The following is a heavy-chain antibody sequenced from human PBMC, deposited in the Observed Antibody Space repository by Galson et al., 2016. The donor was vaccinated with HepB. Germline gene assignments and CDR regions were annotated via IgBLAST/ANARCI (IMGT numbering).Heavy chain of an antibody. Sequence: SLRLSCAASGYTFNRYTMNWVRQAPGKGLEWVSSISTSSSYIYYAESVKGRFTPSRDNAENSVYLQMNSLRAEDTAVYYCTRARDVAVVPAPIIRYWGQGTLVTVSS. CDR2: ISTSSSYI. CDR3: TRARDVAVVPAPIIRY. J-gene: IGHJ4*02. V-gene: IGHV3-21*01. D-gene: IGHD2-2*02. CDR1: GYTFNRYT.